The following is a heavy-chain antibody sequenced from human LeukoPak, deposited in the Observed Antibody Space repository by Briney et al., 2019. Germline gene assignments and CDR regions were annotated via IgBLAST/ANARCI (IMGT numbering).Heavy chain of an antibody. CDR3: ARDNEYWQWLVPYDAFDI. V-gene: IGHV3-21*01. D-gene: IGHD6-19*01. CDR1: GFTFSTYS. CDR2: ISSSSSYI. Sequence: PGGSLRPSCAASGFTFSTYSMNWVRQAPGKGLEWVSSISSSSSYIYYADSVKGRFTISRDNAKNSLYLQMNSLRAEDTAVYYCARDNEYWQWLVPYDAFDIWGQGTVVTVSS. J-gene: IGHJ3*02.